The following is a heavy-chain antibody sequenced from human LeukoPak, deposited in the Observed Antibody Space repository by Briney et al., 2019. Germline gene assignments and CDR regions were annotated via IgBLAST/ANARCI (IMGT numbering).Heavy chain of an antibody. Sequence: GGSLRLSCAASGFTFSSYSMNWVRQAPGKGLEWVSYISSSSSTIYYADSVKGRFTISRDNAKNSLYLQMNSLRAEDTAVYYCARSYCSSTSCHKNWFDPWGQGTLVTVSS. V-gene: IGHV3-48*01. D-gene: IGHD2-2*01. CDR1: GFTFSSYS. CDR2: ISSSSSTI. J-gene: IGHJ5*02. CDR3: ARSYCSSTSCHKNWFDP.